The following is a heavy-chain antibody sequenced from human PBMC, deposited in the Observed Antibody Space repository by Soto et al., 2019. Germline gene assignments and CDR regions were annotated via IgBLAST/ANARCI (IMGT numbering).Heavy chain of an antibody. Sequence: QVQLVQSGAEVKKPGSSVKVSCKASGGTFSSYAISWVRQAPGQGLEWMGRIIPIFGTTNYAQRFQGRVTITADPSTNTAYLDLSSLRSEDTAVYFCARGSSSWPYFDYWGQGTLVTVSS. V-gene: IGHV1-69*15. D-gene: IGHD6-13*01. CDR3: ARGSSSWPYFDY. CDR2: IIPIFGTT. CDR1: GGTFSSYA. J-gene: IGHJ4*02.